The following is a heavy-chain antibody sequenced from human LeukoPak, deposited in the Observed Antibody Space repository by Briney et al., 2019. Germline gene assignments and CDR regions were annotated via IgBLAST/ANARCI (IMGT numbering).Heavy chain of an antibody. D-gene: IGHD3-22*01. J-gene: IGHJ4*02. CDR2: ISANNGNT. V-gene: IGHV1-18*01. CDR1: GYTFTSYG. CDR3: AREGYYDSTGYYDN. Sequence: ASVKVSCKASGYTFTSYGISWVRQAPGQGLEWMGWISANNGNTNYAQKFQGRVTMTTDTSTRTAYMELRSLGSDDTAVYYCAREGYYDSTGYYDNWGQGTLVTVSS.